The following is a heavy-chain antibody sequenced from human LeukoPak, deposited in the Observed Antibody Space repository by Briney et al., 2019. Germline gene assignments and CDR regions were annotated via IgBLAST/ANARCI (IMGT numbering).Heavy chain of an antibody. V-gene: IGHV3-23*01. CDR3: ARRGYCSSTSCYAHRQYRQRPVGWYWFDP. Sequence: GGSLRLSCAASGFTFSSYAMSWVRQAPGKGLEWVSAISGSGGSTYYADSVKGRFTISRDNAKNSLYLQMNSLRAEDTAVYYCARRGYCSSTSCYAHRQYRQRPVGWYWFDPWGQGTLVTVSS. CDR1: GFTFSSYA. D-gene: IGHD2-2*01. J-gene: IGHJ5*02. CDR2: ISGSGGST.